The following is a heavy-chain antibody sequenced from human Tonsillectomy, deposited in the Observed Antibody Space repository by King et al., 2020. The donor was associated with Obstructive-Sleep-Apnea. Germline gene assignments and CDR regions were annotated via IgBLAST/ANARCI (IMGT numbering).Heavy chain of an antibody. J-gene: IGHJ6*02. CDR2: ISSFSTTI. CDR1: GFIFSTYC. CDR3: ARDRGAAAGTYYYDYGMDV. Sequence: VQLVESGGGLVQPGGSLRLSCAGSGFIFSTYCMNWVRQAPGKWLEWVSYISSFSTTIYYADSVKGRFTISRDNAKNSLYLRMNSLRAEDTAVYYCARDRGAAAGTYYYDYGMDVWGQGTTVTVSS. V-gene: IGHV3-48*01. D-gene: IGHD6-13*01.